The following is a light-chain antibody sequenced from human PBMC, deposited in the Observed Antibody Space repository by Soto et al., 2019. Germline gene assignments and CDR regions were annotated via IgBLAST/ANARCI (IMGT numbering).Light chain of an antibody. CDR2: KVS. V-gene: IGKV2-30*02. Sequence: DVVMTQSPLSLPVTLGQPASISCRSSQGLVHSDGNTYLNWFQQSPGQSPRRLIDKVSNRNPGAPDRFSGSGPGTDVTLKISRGEAEDVGVSYCMRGTHWPLTFGQGTKVEI. J-gene: IGKJ1*01. CDR3: MRGTHWPLT. CDR1: QGLVHSDGNTY.